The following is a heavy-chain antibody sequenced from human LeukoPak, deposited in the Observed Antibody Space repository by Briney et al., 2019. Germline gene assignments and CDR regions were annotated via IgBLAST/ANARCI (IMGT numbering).Heavy chain of an antibody. CDR3: ARDREYCSGGSCYSDAFDI. J-gene: IGHJ3*02. Sequence: ASVKVSCKASGYTFTGYYMHWVRQAPGQGLEWVGWINPNSGGTNYAQKFQGRVTMTRDTSISTAYMELSRLRSDDTAVYFCARDREYCSGGSCYSDAFDIWGQGTMVTVSS. V-gene: IGHV1-2*02. D-gene: IGHD2-15*01. CDR2: INPNSGGT. CDR1: GYTFTGYY.